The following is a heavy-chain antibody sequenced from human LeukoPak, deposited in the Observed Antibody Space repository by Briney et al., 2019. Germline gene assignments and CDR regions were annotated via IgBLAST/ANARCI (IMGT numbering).Heavy chain of an antibody. J-gene: IGHJ4*02. CDR3: ASSDIVTGTTYYFDY. CDR2: VFHSGDT. V-gene: IGHV4-59*01. CDR1: GGSISSYY. D-gene: IGHD3-9*01. Sequence: SETLSLTCSVSGGSISSYYRFWIRQPPGKGLEWTGYVFHSGDTNYNPSFKSRVTISLDMSKTQFSLKLNSVTAADTAVYYCASSDIVTGTTYYFDYWGQGALITVSS.